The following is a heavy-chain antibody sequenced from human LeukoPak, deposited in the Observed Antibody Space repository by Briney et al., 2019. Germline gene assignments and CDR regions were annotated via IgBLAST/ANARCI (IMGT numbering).Heavy chain of an antibody. CDR1: GGSISSYY. D-gene: IGHD3-22*01. CDR3: ARDLSSGYYFDY. CDR2: IYYSGST. J-gene: IGHJ4*02. V-gene: IGHV4-59*01. Sequence: SETLSLTCTVSGGSISSYYWSWIRQPPGKGLEGIGYIYYSGSTNYNPSLKSRVTISVDTSKNQFSLKLSSVTAADTAVYYRARDLSSGYYFDYWGQGTLVTVSS.